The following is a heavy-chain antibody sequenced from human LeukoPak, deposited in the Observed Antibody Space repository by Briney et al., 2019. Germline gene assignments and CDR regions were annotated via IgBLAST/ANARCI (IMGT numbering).Heavy chain of an antibody. V-gene: IGHV4-30-4*01. CDR3: ARELAMMTTVTTMDV. Sequence: SETLSLTCTVSGGSISSGDYHWSWIRQPPGRGLEWIGYIYYSGSTYYNPSLKSRVTISVDTSKNQFSLKLSSVTAADTAVYYCARELAMMTTVTTMDVWGQGTTVTVSS. CDR1: GGSISSGDYH. D-gene: IGHD4-17*01. J-gene: IGHJ6*02. CDR2: IYYSGST.